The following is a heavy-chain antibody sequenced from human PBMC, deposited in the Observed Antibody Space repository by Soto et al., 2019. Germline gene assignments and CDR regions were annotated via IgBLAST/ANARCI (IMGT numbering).Heavy chain of an antibody. D-gene: IGHD5-18*01. Sequence: GESLKISCAASGFTFSGHGMHWVRQATGKGLEWVEVISYDGSNKYYADSVKGRFTISRDNSKNTLYLQMKSLRAEDTAVYYCEKDLGGYSYGAFDYWGQGTLVTVSS. CDR1: GFTFSGHG. V-gene: IGHV3-30*18. CDR2: ISYDGSNK. CDR3: EKDLGGYSYGAFDY. J-gene: IGHJ4*02.